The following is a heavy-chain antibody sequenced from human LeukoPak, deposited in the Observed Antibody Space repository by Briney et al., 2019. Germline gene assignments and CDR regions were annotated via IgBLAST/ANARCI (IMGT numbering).Heavy chain of an antibody. CDR2: VNSDGSST. D-gene: IGHD5-18*01. Sequence: GGTLRLSCADSGFTFSSYWMHWVRQAPGKGLVWVSRVNSDGSSTSYADSVKGRFTISRDNAKNTLYLQVNSLRAEDTAVYYCTRSYDYWGQGTLVTVSS. J-gene: IGHJ4*02. CDR1: GFTFSSYW. CDR3: TRSYDY. V-gene: IGHV3-74*01.